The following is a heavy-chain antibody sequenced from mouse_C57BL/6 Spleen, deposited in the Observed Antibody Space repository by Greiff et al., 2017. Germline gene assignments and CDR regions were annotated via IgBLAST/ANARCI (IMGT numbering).Heavy chain of an antibody. CDR1: GYTFTSYW. Sequence: QVQLQQPGAELVMPGASVKLSCKASGYTFTSYWMHWVKQRPGQGLEWIGEIDPSDSYTNYTQKFKGKSTLTVDKSSSTAYMQLSSLTSEDSAVYYCARGHYYGSHYWYFDVWGTGTTVTVSS. CDR2: IDPSDSYT. CDR3: ARGHYYGSHYWYFDV. D-gene: IGHD1-1*01. J-gene: IGHJ1*03. V-gene: IGHV1-69*01.